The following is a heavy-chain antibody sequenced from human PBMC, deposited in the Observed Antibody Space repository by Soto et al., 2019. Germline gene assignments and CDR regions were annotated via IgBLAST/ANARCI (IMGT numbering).Heavy chain of an antibody. CDR2: SRNKANSYTT. CDR3: ARDLGS. Sequence: EVQMVESGGGLVQPGGSLRLSCAASGFTFSDHYIDWVRQAPGKGLEWVGRSRNKANSYTTEYAASVRGRFTISRDDAKYSLYLQMNSLKTEDTAVYYCARDLGSWGQGTLVTVSS. J-gene: IGHJ5*02. CDR1: GFTFSDHY. V-gene: IGHV3-72*01.